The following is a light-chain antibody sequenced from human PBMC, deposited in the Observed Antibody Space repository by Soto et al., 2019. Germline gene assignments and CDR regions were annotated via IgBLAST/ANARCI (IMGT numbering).Light chain of an antibody. V-gene: IGLV2-8*01. CDR2: EVS. CDR3: SSYAGSNNLV. CDR1: SSDDGGYNY. J-gene: IGLJ1*01. Sequence: QSALTQPPSASGSPGQSVTISGTGTSSDDGGYNYVSWYQQHPGKAPKLMIYEVSKRPSGVPDRFTGSKSGNTASLTVSVLQAEDEADYYCSSYAGSNNLVFGTGTKLTVL.